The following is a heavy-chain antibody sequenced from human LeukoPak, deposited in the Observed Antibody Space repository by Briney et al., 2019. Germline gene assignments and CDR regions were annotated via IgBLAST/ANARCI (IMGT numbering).Heavy chain of an antibody. CDR1: GFTFSSYR. CDR2: LKQDGSEK. Sequence: PGGSLRLSCAASGFTFSSYRMNWVRQAPGKGLEWVASLKQDGSEKYYVDSVKGRFSISRDNAKNSLYLQINSLRAEDTAVYYCAREVGPTKFDYWGQGTLVTLSA. D-gene: IGHD1-26*01. CDR3: AREVGPTKFDY. J-gene: IGHJ4*02. V-gene: IGHV3-7*04.